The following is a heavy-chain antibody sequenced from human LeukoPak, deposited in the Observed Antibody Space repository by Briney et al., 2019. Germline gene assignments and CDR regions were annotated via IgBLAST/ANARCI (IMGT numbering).Heavy chain of an antibody. CDR1: DYTFTSYG. Sequence: GASVKVSCKASDYTFTSYGISWVRQAPGQGLEWMGWISAYNGNTNYAQKLQGRVTMTTDTSTSTAYMELRSLRSDDTAVYYCARVGSGYDYIPVGYWGQGTLVTVSS. J-gene: IGHJ4*02. V-gene: IGHV1-18*01. CDR3: ARVGSGYDYIPVGY. D-gene: IGHD5-12*01. CDR2: ISAYNGNT.